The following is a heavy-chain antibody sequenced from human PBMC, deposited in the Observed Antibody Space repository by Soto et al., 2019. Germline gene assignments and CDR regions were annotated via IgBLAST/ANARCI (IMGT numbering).Heavy chain of an antibody. Sequence: GESLKISCMGSGYKVSTWHNFTSYWIAWVRQMPGEGLEWMGIIYPVYSDTRYSPSFQGQVTISADKSINSVYLQWISLKASDTATYYCARVGGSGWNFDSWGQGILVTVSS. CDR1: GYKVSTWHNFTSYW. D-gene: IGHD6-19*01. CDR3: ARVGGSGWNFDS. CDR2: IYPVYSDT. J-gene: IGHJ4*02. V-gene: IGHV5-51*01.